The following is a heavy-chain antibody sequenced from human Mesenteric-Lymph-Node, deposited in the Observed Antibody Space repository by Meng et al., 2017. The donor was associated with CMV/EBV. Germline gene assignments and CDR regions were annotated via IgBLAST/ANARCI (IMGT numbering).Heavy chain of an antibody. V-gene: IGHV1-69*01. CDR2: IIPVFGTP. CDR3: ARRNYDILTGAFDY. J-gene: IGHJ4*02. Sequence: SGDSFNKYAITWGRQAPGQGLEWMGGIIPVFGTPNYAQKFQGRVTVTADDSTSTAYMELSGLTSDDTAVYYCARRNYDILTGAFDYWGQGTLVTVSS. D-gene: IGHD3-9*01. CDR1: GDSFNKYA.